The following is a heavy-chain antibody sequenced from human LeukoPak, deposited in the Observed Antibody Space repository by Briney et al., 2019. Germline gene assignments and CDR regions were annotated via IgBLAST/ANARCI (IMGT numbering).Heavy chain of an antibody. D-gene: IGHD5-12*01. Sequence: GGSLRLSCAASGFTFSSHALHWVRQAPGKGLEWVAVISYDSSNEWYRDSVKGRFTISRDNSRSTLFLQMNSLRAEDTAVYYCAKDKGGSGYDREGAFDYWGQGTLVTVSS. V-gene: IGHV3-30-3*01. CDR2: ISYDSSNE. CDR3: AKDKGGSGYDREGAFDY. CDR1: GFTFSSHA. J-gene: IGHJ4*02.